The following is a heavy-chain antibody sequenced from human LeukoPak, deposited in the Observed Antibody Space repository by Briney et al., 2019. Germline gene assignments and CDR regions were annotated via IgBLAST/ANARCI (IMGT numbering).Heavy chain of an antibody. CDR2: IRYDGSDK. V-gene: IGHV3-30*02. J-gene: IGHJ4*02. D-gene: IGHD3-10*01. Sequence: GGSLRLSCAASRFTFSRYGMHWVRQAPGKGLEWVAFIRYDGSDKYYADSVKGRFTISRDNSKNTLYLQMNSLRAEDTAVYYCARDAQLWFGGGFDYWGQGTLVTVSS. CDR1: RFTFSRYG. CDR3: ARDAQLWFGGGFDY.